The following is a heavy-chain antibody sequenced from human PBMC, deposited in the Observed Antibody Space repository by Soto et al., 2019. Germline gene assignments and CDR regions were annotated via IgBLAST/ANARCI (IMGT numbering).Heavy chain of an antibody. J-gene: IGHJ4*02. CDR2: IYHSGST. D-gene: IGHD4-17*01. CDR3: ARTTVTTRLTDY. CDR1: GGSISSTNW. V-gene: IGHV4-4*02. Sequence: QVQLQESGPGLVKPSETLSLTCAVSGGSISSTNWWSWVRQPPGKGLEWIGEIYHSGSTNYNPSLKSRVTITVDKAKNQFSLKLSSVTAADTALYYCARTTVTTRLTDYWGQGTLVTVSS.